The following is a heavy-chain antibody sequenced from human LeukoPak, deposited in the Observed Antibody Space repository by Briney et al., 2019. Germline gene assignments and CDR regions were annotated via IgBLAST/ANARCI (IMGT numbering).Heavy chain of an antibody. CDR2: ISFSNSTL. D-gene: IGHD1-14*01. Sequence: GGSLRLSCAASGFNVSYYSMNWVRQAPGKGLEWVSYISFSNSTLYYADSVRGRFTISRDNAKNSLYLHMDSLRVEDTATYYCASGGRAYNFWGPGTAVTVSS. CDR3: ASGGRAYNF. CDR1: GFNVSYYS. V-gene: IGHV3-48*04. J-gene: IGHJ4*02.